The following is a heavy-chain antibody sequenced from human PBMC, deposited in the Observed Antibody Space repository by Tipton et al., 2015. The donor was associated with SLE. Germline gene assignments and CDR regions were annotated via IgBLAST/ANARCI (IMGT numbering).Heavy chain of an antibody. CDR2: IFYTGRI. J-gene: IGHJ6*02. CDR3: ARDAGMDV. Sequence: TLSLTCTVSDDSISHYYWSWIRQSPGKGLEWIGYIFYTGRISSNPSLKSRVTMSVDTSKNQFSLKLSSVTAADTAVYYCARDAGMDVWGQGITVTVSS. V-gene: IGHV4-59*01. CDR1: DDSISHYY.